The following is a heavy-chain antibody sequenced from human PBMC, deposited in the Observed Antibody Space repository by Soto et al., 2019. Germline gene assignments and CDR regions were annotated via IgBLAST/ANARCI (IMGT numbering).Heavy chain of an antibody. CDR3: ARDGLTMIRGIIGSWYFDL. D-gene: IGHD3-10*01. J-gene: IGHJ2*01. V-gene: IGHV3-21*01. CDR1: GFTFSSYS. Sequence: GSLRLSCAASGFTFSSYSMNWVRQAPGKGLEWVSFISSSSSYIYYADSLKGRFTISRDNAKNSLYLQMNSLRAEDTAVYYCARDGLTMIRGIIGSWYFDLWGRGTLVTVSS. CDR2: ISSSSSYI.